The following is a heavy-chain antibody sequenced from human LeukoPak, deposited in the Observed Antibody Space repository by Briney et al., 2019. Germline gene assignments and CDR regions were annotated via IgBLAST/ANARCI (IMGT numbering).Heavy chain of an antibody. CDR2: INHNGST. D-gene: IGHD3-3*01. CDR1: GGSFSGYY. V-gene: IGHV4-34*01. J-gene: IGHJ5*02. Sequence: RPSETLSLTCAVYGGSFSGYYWSWIRQPPGKGLEWIGEINHNGSTNYNPSPKIRVRISVDTSKTQFSLNLSFVTAADTAVYYCARGPSLVGLRFLEWLSRAWFDPWGQGTLVTVSS. CDR3: ARGPSLVGLRFLEWLSRAWFDP.